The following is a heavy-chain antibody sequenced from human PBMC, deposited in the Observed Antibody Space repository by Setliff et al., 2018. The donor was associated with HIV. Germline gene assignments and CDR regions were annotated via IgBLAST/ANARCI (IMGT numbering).Heavy chain of an antibody. CDR2: IYYSGTA. V-gene: IGHV4-39*01. D-gene: IGHD2-15*01. Sequence: PSETLSLTCSISDASINSNNYYRVWIRQTPGKGLEWIGSIYYSGTAYYNPPLKSRLIISVDTSKNQFSLNLSSMSAADTAVYFCSRLTRSSSNSYKGRFDPWGQGTLVTVSS. CDR3: SRLTRSSSNSYKGRFDP. J-gene: IGHJ5*02. CDR1: DASINSNNYY.